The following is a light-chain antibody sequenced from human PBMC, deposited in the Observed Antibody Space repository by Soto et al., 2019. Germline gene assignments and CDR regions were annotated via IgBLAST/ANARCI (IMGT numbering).Light chain of an antibody. V-gene: IGLV2-14*01. J-gene: IGLJ1*01. CDR3: SSYTSSSTRLYV. Sequence: QSALTQPASGSGSPGQSITISCTGTSSDVGGYNYVSWYQQHPGKAPKLMIYEVSNRPSGVSNRFSGSKSGNTASLTISGLQAEDEADYYCSSYTSSSTRLYVFGTGTKVTVL. CDR1: SSDVGGYNY. CDR2: EVS.